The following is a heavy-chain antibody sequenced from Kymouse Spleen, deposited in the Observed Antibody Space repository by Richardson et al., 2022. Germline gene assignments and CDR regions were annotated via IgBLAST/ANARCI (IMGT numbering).Heavy chain of an antibody. J-gene: IGHJ6*02. CDR3: AGTYYYGSGSYYKDYYYGMDV. CDR2: TYYRSKWYN. CDR1: GDSVSSNSAA. Sequence: QVQLQQSGPGLVKPSQTLSLTCAISGDSVSSNSAAWNWIRQSPSRGLEWLGRTYYRSKWYNDYAVSVKSRITINPDTSKNQFSLQLNSVTPEDTAVYYCAGTYYYGSGSYYKDYYYGMDVWGQGTTVTVSS. D-gene: IGHD3-10*01. V-gene: IGHV6-1*01.